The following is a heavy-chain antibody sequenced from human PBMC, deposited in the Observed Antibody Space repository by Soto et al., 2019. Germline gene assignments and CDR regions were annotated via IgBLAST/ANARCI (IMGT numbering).Heavy chain of an antibody. D-gene: IGHD5-18*01. CDR2: INSDGSST. V-gene: IGHV3-74*01. J-gene: IGHJ4*02. CDR3: ARDGGIQLWVSDY. Sequence: SLRLSSAASGFTFSSYWMHWVRQAPGKGLVWVSRINSDGSSTSYADSVKGRFTISRDNAKNTLYLQMNSLRAEDTAVYYCARDGGIQLWVSDYWGQGTLVTVSS. CDR1: GFTFSSYW.